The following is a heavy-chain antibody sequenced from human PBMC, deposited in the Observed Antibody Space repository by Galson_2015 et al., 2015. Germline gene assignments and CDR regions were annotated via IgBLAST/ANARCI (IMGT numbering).Heavy chain of an antibody. CDR1: GSTFTSYY. D-gene: IGHD5-24*01. V-gene: IGHV1-46*01. CDR2: INPSGGST. Sequence: SVKVSCKASGSTFTSYYMHWVRQAPGQGLEWMGIINPSGGSTSYAQKFQGRVTMTRDTSTSTVYMELSSLRSEDTAAYYCARPLEMATISDAFDIWGQGTMVTVSS. CDR3: ARPLEMATISDAFDI. J-gene: IGHJ3*02.